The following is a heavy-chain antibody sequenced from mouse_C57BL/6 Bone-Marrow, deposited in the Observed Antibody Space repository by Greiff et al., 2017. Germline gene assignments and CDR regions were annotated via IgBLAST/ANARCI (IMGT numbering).Heavy chain of an antibody. CDR3: AHGSRFDY. J-gene: IGHJ2*01. CDR2: INPNNGGT. CDR1: GYTFTDYY. Sequence: EVQLQQSGPELVKPGASVKISCKASGYTFTDYYMNWVKQSHGKSLEWIGDINPNNGGTSYNQKFKGKATLTVDKSSSTAYMELRSLTSEDSAVYYCAHGSRFDYWGQGTTLTVSS. V-gene: IGHV1-26*01. D-gene: IGHD1-1*01.